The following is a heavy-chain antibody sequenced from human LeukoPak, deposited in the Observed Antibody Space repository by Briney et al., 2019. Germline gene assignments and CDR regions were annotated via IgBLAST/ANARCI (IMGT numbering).Heavy chain of an antibody. CDR2: IYYSGTT. D-gene: IGHD2-2*01. V-gene: IGHV4-31*03. J-gene: IGHJ4*02. CDR3: ARGRLYCSSTSCPPPYFDY. Sequence: SETLSLTCSVSGGSISSGGYFWSWIRQHPGKGLEYIGYIYYSGTTYYNPSLKSRVTISVDTSKNQFSLKLSSVTAADTAVYFCARGRLYCSSTSCPPPYFDYWGQGTLVTVSS. CDR1: GGSISSGGYF.